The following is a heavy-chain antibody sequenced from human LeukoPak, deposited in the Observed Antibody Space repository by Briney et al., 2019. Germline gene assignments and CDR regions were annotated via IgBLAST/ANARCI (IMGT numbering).Heavy chain of an antibody. CDR2: ISAYNGNT. CDR1: GYTFTIYG. V-gene: IGHV1-18*01. Sequence: ASVKVSCKASGYTFTIYGISWVRQAPGQGLEWMGWISAYNGNTNYAQKLQGRVTMTTDTSTSTAYMELRSLRSDDTAVYYCARDLNFDIVVVVAAFDYWGQGTLVTVSS. CDR3: ARDLNFDIVVVVAAFDY. J-gene: IGHJ4*02. D-gene: IGHD2-15*01.